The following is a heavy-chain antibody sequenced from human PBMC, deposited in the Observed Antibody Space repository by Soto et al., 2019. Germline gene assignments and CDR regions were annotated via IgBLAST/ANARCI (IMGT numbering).Heavy chain of an antibody. V-gene: IGHV4-34*01. Sequence: QVQLQQWGAGLLKPSETLSLTCAVYGGSFSGYYWSWIRQPPGKGLEWIGEMNHSGSTNYNPSLKSRVTISVDTSKNQFSLKLSSVTAADTAVYYCARGRNDFWSGYHYYYYYMDVWGKGTTVTVSS. CDR3: ARGRNDFWSGYHYYYYYMDV. D-gene: IGHD3-3*01. J-gene: IGHJ6*03. CDR1: GGSFSGYY. CDR2: MNHSGST.